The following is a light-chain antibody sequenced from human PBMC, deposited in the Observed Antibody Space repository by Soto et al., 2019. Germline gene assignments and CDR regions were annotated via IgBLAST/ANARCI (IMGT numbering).Light chain of an antibody. CDR2: RDK. CDR3: AACDDTLSGDWV. J-gene: IGLJ3*02. V-gene: IGLV1-47*01. Sequence: QSVLSQPPSASGTPGQRVTISCSGSISNVGSNYVYWYQQLPGTAPKLLIYRDKQRPSGVPDRCSASKSGTTAYLAISGLRSEDEAVYYCAACDDTLSGDWVFGGGTKLTVL. CDR1: ISNVGSNY.